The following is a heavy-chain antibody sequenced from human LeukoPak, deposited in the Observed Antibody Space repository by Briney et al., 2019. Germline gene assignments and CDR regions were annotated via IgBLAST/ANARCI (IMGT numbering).Heavy chain of an antibody. CDR3: AKDLSGYYDSSGYFDY. CDR1: GFTFSSYW. V-gene: IGHV3-74*01. D-gene: IGHD3-22*01. J-gene: IGHJ4*02. CDR2: INSDGSST. Sequence: GGSLRLSCAASGFTFSSYWMHWVRQAPGKGLVWVSRINSDGSSTSYADSVKGRFTISRDNSKNTLYLQMNSLRAEDTALYYCAKDLSGYYDSSGYFDYWGQGTLVTVSS.